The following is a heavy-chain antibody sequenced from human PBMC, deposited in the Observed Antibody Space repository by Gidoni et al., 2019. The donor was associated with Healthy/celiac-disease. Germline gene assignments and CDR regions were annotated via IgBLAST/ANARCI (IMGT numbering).Heavy chain of an antibody. CDR1: GFTFSSYS. D-gene: IGHD2-21*02. CDR3: ARDMLAAYCGGDCYSGYYYYGMDV. CDR2: ISSSSSYI. J-gene: IGHJ6*02. V-gene: IGHV3-21*01. Sequence: EVQLVESGGGLVKPGGSLRLSCAASGFTFSSYSMNCVRQAPGKGLEWVSSISSSSSYIYYADSVKGRFTISRDNAKNSLYLQMNSLRAEDTAVYYCARDMLAAYCGGDCYSGYYYYGMDVWGQGTTVTVSS.